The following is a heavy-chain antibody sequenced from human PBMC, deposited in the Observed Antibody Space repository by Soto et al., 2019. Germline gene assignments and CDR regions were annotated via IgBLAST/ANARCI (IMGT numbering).Heavy chain of an antibody. V-gene: IGHV1-69*01. J-gene: IGHJ5*02. CDR1: GGTFSSYA. CDR3: ARSYDYVWGSYRYGWFVP. Sequence: QVQLVQSGAEVKKPGSSVKVSCKASGGTFSSYAISWVRQAPGQGLEWMGGIIPIFGTANYAQKFQGRVTITADESTSTAYMELSSLRSEDTAVYYCARSYDYVWGSYRYGWFVPWGQGTLVTVSS. D-gene: IGHD3-16*02. CDR2: IIPIFGTA.